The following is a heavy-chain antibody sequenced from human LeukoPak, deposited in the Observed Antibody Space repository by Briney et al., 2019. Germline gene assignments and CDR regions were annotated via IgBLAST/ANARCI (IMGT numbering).Heavy chain of an antibody. J-gene: IGHJ5*01. CDR1: GYTFINNW. CDR2: INPTGTGT. D-gene: IGHD1-26*01. Sequence: ASVKVSCKASGYTFINNWMHWVRQAPGQGLEWIGLINPTGTGTLYAQKFQGRVTMTRDMSTSTTYLEFGSLRFEDTALYYCARSGTYNWFDSWGQGTLVTVSS. V-gene: IGHV1-46*01. CDR3: ARSGTYNWFDS.